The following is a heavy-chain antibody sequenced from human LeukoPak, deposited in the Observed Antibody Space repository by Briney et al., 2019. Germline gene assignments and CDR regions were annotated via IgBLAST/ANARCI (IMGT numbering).Heavy chain of an antibody. CDR2: VSSDGNI. CDR3: AKRVVTFDT. Sequence: GGSLRLSCAASGFTFRNYGVSWVRQAPGKGLEWASAVSSDGNIYYADSVKGRFTISRDISRNTLYLQMSSLRAEDTAVYYCAKRVVTFDTWGQGTLVTVSS. CDR1: GFTFRNYG. D-gene: IGHD2-21*01. J-gene: IGHJ3*02. V-gene: IGHV3-23*01.